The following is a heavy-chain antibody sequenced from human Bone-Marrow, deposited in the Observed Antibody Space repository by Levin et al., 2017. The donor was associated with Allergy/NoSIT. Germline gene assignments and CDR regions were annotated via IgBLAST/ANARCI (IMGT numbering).Heavy chain of an antibody. CDR3: VREGPTVTTCMDV. J-gene: IGHJ6*02. CDR2: IKTDGSAT. D-gene: IGHD4-17*01. V-gene: IGHV3-74*01. CDR1: GFTFRNYW. Sequence: GGSLRLSCVASGFTFRNYWMQWVRQAPGRGLEWVSRIKTDGSATGYADSVEGRFTVSRDNQKNTLYLQMSSLRVEDTAVYYCVREGPTVTTCMDVWGQGTTVTVSS.